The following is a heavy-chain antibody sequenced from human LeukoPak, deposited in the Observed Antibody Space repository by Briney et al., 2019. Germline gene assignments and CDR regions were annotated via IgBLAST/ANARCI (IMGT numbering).Heavy chain of an antibody. CDR2: INHSGST. J-gene: IGHJ4*02. CDR1: GGSLSGYY. Sequence: PSETLSLTCAVYGGSLSGYYWSWIRQPPGKGLEWIGEINHSGSTNYNPSLKSRVTISVDTSKNQFSLRLSSVTAADTAVYYCARTSGYSYGPIDYWGQGTLVTVSS. CDR3: ARTSGYSYGPIDY. D-gene: IGHD5-18*01. V-gene: IGHV4-34*01.